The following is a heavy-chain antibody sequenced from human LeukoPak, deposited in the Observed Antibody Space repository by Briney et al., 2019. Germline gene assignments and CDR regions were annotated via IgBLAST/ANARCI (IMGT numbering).Heavy chain of an antibody. J-gene: IGHJ4*02. CDR2: IWYDGSIE. CDR3: ARDRTTYYDY. V-gene: IGHV3-33*08. D-gene: IGHD1-1*01. CDR1: GFSVSSNY. Sequence: GGSLRLSCAASGFSVSSNYMHWVRQAPGKGLEWVAVIWYDGSIEYYADSVKGRFTISRDNSKNTLYLQMNSLRAEDTAFYYCARDRTTYYDYWGQGTLVTVSS.